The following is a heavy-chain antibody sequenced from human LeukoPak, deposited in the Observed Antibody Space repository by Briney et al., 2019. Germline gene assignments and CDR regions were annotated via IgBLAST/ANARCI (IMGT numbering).Heavy chain of an antibody. CDR2: ISGSGGGT. J-gene: IGHJ4*02. CDR3: ARDRYYYDSSGYSYFDY. Sequence: GGSLRLSCAASGFTFSSYAMSWVRRAPGKGLQWVSAISGSGGGTYYADSVKGRFTISRDNAKNSLYLQMNSLRAEDTAVYYCARDRYYYDSSGYSYFDYWGQGTLVTVSS. D-gene: IGHD3-22*01. V-gene: IGHV3-23*01. CDR1: GFTFSSYA.